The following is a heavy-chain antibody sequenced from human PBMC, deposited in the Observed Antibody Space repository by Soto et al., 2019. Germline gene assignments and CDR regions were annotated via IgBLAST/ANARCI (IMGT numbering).Heavy chain of an antibody. D-gene: IGHD3-10*01. CDR3: ARLVCLEYYGSERVLDGWFDS. Sequence: SETLSLPCTVTDGPSGSLDWSWIRQQPGKGLGWTGSSYYSGSTYYNPSLKRRVTISVDTSKNQFSLKPSSVTAADSAVYYCARLVCLEYYGSERVLDGWFDSWGQGTPVTAPQ. CDR1: DGPSGSLD. J-gene: IGHJ5*01. V-gene: IGHV4-59*05. CDR2: SYYSGST.